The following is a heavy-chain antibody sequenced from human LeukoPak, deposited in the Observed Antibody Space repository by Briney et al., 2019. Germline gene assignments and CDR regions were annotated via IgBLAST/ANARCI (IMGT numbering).Heavy chain of an antibody. CDR2: IRYDGSNK. J-gene: IGHJ4*02. CDR3: ARDLGDYDFWSGPVDY. D-gene: IGHD3-3*01. CDR1: GFAFSSYG. V-gene: IGHV3-30*02. Sequence: GGSLRLSCAASGFAFSSYGMHWVRQAPGKGLEWVAFIRYDGSNKYYADSVKGRFTISRDNSKNTLYLQMNSLRAEDTAVYYCARDLGDYDFWSGPVDYWGQGTLVTVSS.